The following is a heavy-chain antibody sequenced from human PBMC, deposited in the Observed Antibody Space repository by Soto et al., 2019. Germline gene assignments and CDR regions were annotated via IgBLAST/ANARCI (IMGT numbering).Heavy chain of an antibody. CDR3: ARDPGYSYGYN. J-gene: IGHJ4*02. Sequence: QVQLVQSGAEVKKPGASVKVSCKASGYTFTSYAMHWVRQAPGQRLEWMGWINAGNGNTKYSQKFQGRVTITRDTSACTAYMELSRLRSEDTAVYYCARDPGYSYGYNWGQGTLVTVSS. CDR2: INAGNGNT. D-gene: IGHD5-18*01. CDR1: GYTFTSYA. V-gene: IGHV1-3*01.